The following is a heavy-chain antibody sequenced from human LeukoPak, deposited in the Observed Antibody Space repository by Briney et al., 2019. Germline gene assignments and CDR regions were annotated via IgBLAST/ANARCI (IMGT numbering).Heavy chain of an antibody. CDR1: GFTFSSYA. Sequence: GGSLRLSCAASGFTFSSYAMSWARQAPGKGLEWVSAISGSGGSTYYADSVKGRFTISRDNSKNTLYLQMNSLRAEDTAVYYCAKDGTGVVGATDAFDIWGQGTMVTVSS. V-gene: IGHV3-23*01. CDR2: ISGSGGST. J-gene: IGHJ3*02. D-gene: IGHD1-26*01. CDR3: AKDGTGVVGATDAFDI.